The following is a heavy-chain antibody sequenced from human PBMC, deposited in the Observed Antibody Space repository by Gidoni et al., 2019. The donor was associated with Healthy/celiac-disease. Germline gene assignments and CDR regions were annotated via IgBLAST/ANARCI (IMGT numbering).Heavy chain of an antibody. CDR3: ARGPGSASGRDCFDY. CDR1: GYSFTSYW. D-gene: IGHD1-26*01. V-gene: IGHV5-51*01. Sequence: EVQLVQSGAEVKKPGESLKISCKGSGYSFTSYWVGWVRQMPGKGLEWMGIIYPGYSDTRYSQSFQGQVTISADKSISTAYLQWSSLKASETAMYYCARGPGSASGRDCFDYWGQGTLVTVSS. J-gene: IGHJ4*02. CDR2: IYPGYSDT.